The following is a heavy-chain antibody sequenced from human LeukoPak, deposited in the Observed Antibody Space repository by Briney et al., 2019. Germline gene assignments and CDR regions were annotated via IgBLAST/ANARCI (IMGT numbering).Heavy chain of an antibody. CDR3: AREPESGIHADY. J-gene: IGHJ4*02. CDR2: INHSGST. CDR1: GGSFSGYY. V-gene: IGHV4-34*01. Sequence: PSETLSLTCAVYGGSFSGYYWSWIRQPPGKGLEWIGEINHSGSTNYNPSLKSRVTISVDTSKNQFSLKLSSVTAADTAVYYCAREPESGIHADYWGQGTLVTVSS.